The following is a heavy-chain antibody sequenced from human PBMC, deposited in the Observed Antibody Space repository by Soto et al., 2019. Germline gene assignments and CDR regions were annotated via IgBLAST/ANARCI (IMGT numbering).Heavy chain of an antibody. CDR3: ARDAAAMVTAYYYYGMDV. V-gene: IGHV3-48*03. CDR1: GFTFSSYE. CDR2: ISSSGSTI. D-gene: IGHD5-18*01. J-gene: IGHJ6*02. Sequence: GGSLGLSXAASGFTFSSYEMNWVRQAPGKGLEWVSYISSSGSTIYYADSVKGRFTISRDNAKNSLYLQMNSLRAEDTAVYYCARDAAAMVTAYYYYGMDVWGQGTTVTVSS.